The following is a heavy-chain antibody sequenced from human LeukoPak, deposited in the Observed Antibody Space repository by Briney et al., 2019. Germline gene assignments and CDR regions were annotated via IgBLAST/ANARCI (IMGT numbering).Heavy chain of an antibody. V-gene: IGHV4-61*02. J-gene: IGHJ4*02. CDR1: GGSISSGSYY. CDR2: IYTSGST. D-gene: IGHD3-9*01. CDR3: ARATTGFDWPLKKRPFDY. Sequence: SETLSLTCTVSGGSISSGSYYWSWIRQPAGKGLEWIGRIYTSGSTNYNPSLKSRVTISVDTSKNQFSLKLSSVPAADTAVYYCARATTGFDWPLKKRPFDYWGQGTLVTVSS.